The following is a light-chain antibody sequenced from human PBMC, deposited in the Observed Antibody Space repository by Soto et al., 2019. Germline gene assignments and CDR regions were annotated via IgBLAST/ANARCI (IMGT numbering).Light chain of an antibody. CDR1: QDISSY. CDR2: AAS. CDR3: QQLNSYPRT. J-gene: IGKJ1*01. V-gene: IGKV1-9*01. Sequence: DIQLTQSPSFLSASVGDRVTITCRASQDISSYLAWYQQKPGKAPKLLIYAASTLQSGVPSRFSGSGSGTEFPLTISSLQPEDFATYYCQQLNSYPRTFGQGTKVEIK.